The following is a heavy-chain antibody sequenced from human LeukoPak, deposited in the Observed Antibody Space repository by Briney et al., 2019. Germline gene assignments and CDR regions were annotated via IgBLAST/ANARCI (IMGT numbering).Heavy chain of an antibody. CDR3: ATSYYYDSSGSRALDY. CDR1: GGSISSGGYY. Sequence: PSETLSLTCTVSGGSISSGGYYWSWLRQHPGTGLEWIGYIYYSGSTYYNPSLKSRVTISVDTSKNQFSLKLSSVTAADTAVYYCATSYYYDSSGSRALDYWGQGTLVTVSS. V-gene: IGHV4-31*03. J-gene: IGHJ4*02. CDR2: IYYSGST. D-gene: IGHD3-22*01.